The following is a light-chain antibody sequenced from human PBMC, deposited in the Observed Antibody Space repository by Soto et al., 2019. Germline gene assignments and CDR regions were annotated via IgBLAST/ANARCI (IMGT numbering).Light chain of an antibody. V-gene: IGKV1-33*01. J-gene: IGKJ1*01. CDR1: QDISIY. CDR3: QQYDSLTWT. Sequence: DIQKTQSPSSLSASVGDRVTIDCLASQDISIYLNWYQQKLGKAPKLLIYDTSTLGAGVPARFSGSGSGTVFTLTINSLQPEDLATYYCQQYDSLTWTFGQGTRVEVK. CDR2: DTS.